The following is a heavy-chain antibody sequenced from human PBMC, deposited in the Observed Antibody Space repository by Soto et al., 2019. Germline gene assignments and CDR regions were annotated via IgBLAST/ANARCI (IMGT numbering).Heavy chain of an antibody. CDR1: GFTFSSYA. D-gene: IGHD3-3*01. Sequence: GGSLRLSCAASGFTFSSYAMSWVRQAPGKGLEWVSAISGSGGSTYYADSVKGRFTISRDNSKNTLYLQMNSLRAEDTAVYYCAKEPGYYDFWSGYGDGMDVWGQGTTVTVSS. CDR2: ISGSGGST. V-gene: IGHV3-23*01. J-gene: IGHJ6*02. CDR3: AKEPGYYDFWSGYGDGMDV.